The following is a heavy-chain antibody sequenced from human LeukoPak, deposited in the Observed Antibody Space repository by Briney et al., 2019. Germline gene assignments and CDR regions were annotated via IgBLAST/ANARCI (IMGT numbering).Heavy chain of an antibody. V-gene: IGHV3-30*02. CDR3: AKDLILYCSSASCYGEHAFDI. CDR2: IRYDGSDK. D-gene: IGHD2-2*01. Sequence: PGGSLRLSCAASGFTFSSYGMHWVRQAPGKGLEWVAFIRYDGSDKYYADSVKGRLTISRDNSKNTLSLQMNSLRAEDTAVYFCAKDLILYCSSASCYGEHAFDIWGQGTMVTVSS. CDR1: GFTFSSYG. J-gene: IGHJ3*02.